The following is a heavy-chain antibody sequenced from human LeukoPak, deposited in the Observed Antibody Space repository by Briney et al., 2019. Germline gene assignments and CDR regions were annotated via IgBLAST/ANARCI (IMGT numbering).Heavy chain of an antibody. D-gene: IGHD2-2*01. CDR3: ARDCTSATCYSGLDV. CDR2: ISSSRSGSKSYI. J-gene: IGHJ6*02. CDR1: GFTFSSYS. V-gene: IGHV3-21*06. Sequence: GGSLRLSCAASGFTFSSYSMNWVRQAPGKGLEWVSSISSSRSGSKSYIYYADSVKGRFTVSRDNAKNSLYLQMNSLRAEDTAVYYCARDCTSATCYSGLDVWGQGTTVTVSS.